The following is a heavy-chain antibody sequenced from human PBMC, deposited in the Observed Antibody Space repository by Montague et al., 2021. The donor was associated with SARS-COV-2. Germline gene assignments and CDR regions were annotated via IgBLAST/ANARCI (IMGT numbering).Heavy chain of an antibody. J-gene: IGHJ4*02. CDR3: ARGGGYSYGALDY. Sequence: SETLSLTCDVYGGSFSRYFWSWIRQPPGRGPELIGHISPTGSTRYNPSLKSRVTISVDTSKKQFSLRLNSVTAADTAVYYCARGGGYSYGALDYWGQGTLVTVSS. D-gene: IGHD5-18*01. V-gene: IGHV4-34*01. CDR2: ISPTGST. CDR1: GGSFSRYF.